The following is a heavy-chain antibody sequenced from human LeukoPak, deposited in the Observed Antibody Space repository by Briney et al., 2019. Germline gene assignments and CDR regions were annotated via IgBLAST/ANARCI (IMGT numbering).Heavy chain of an antibody. CDR1: GYTFTGYY. CDR2: INPNSGGT. D-gene: IGHD2-2*01. CDR3: ARDIVVVPAAMKVSFLDYYYYGMDV. J-gene: IGHJ6*02. V-gene: IGHV1-2*02. Sequence: ASVKVSCKASGYTFTGYYMHWVRQAPGQGLEWMGCINPNSGGTNYAQKFQGRVTMNRDQSISTAYMELSRLRSDDTAVYYCARDIVVVPAAMKVSFLDYYYYGMDVWGQGTTVTVSS.